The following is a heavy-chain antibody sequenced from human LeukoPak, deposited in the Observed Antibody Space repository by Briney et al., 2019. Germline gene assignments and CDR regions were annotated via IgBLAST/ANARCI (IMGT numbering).Heavy chain of an antibody. D-gene: IGHD3-9*01. V-gene: IGHV4-39*01. Sequence: PSETLSLTCTVSGGSISSSSYYWGWIRQPPGKGLEWIGSIYYSGSTYYNPSLKSRVTISVDTSENQFSLKLSSVTAADTAVYYCARGYDILTGYYFDYWGQGTLVTVSS. CDR2: IYYSGST. CDR3: ARGYDILTGYYFDY. CDR1: GGSISSSSYY. J-gene: IGHJ4*02.